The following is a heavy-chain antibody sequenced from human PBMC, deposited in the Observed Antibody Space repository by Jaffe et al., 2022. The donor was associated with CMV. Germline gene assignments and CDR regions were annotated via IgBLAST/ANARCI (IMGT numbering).Heavy chain of an antibody. D-gene: IGHD2-8*01. CDR1: GYTFTGYY. CDR3: ARDRRDCTNGVCYKYYYYGMDV. J-gene: IGHJ6*02. Sequence: QVQLVQSGAEVKKPGASVKVSCKASGYTFTGYYMHWVRQAPGQGLEWMGWINPNSGGTNYAQKFQGRVTMTRDTSISTAYMELSRLRSDDTAVYYCARDRRDCTNGVCYKYYYYGMDVWGQGTTVTVSS. CDR2: INPNSGGT. V-gene: IGHV1-2*02.